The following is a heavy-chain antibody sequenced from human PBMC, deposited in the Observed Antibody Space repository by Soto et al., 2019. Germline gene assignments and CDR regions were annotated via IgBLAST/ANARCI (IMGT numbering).Heavy chain of an antibody. V-gene: IGHV5-51*01. CDR3: TRAATSPFDS. Sequence: GESLKISCQGTGYRFSSSWIGWLRQKPGKGLEWLGNVYPSDSDVRYSPAFEGQVTISADNSINTAYLHLLNLTASDTAPYSRTRAATSPFDSWGQGTRGTVSS. CDR2: VYPSDSDV. J-gene: IGHJ4*02. D-gene: IGHD6-25*01. CDR1: GYRFSSSW.